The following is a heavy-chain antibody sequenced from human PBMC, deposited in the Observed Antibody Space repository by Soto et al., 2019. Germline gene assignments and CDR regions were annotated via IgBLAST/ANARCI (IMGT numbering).Heavy chain of an antibody. J-gene: IGHJ6*02. CDR2: ISSSSSYI. D-gene: IGHD6-6*01. CDR1: GVTFSSYG. Sequence: GSLIVSWASSGVTFSSYGRNLVLQAPGKGLEWVSSISSSSSYIYYADSVKGRFTISRDNAKNSLYLQMNSLRAEDTAVYYCARGPSSSYNYYYGMDVCGQGTTVTVPS. CDR3: ARGPSSSYNYYYGMDV. V-gene: IGHV3-21*01.